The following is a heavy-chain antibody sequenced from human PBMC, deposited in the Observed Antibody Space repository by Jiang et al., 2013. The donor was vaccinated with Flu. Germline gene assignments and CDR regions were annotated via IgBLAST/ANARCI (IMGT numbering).Heavy chain of an antibody. V-gene: IGHV7-4-1*02. CDR1: GYSFTNYA. Sequence: EVKKPGTSVKISCKTSGYSFTNYAMNWVRQVPGQGLEWMGWINTDTGNPTYAPGLTGRFVFSLDTSLSTTFLQINNLQTEDTAVYSCAREGLWDGKVVTDLWGQGTLVRVSS. CDR3: AREGLWDGKVVTDL. CDR2: INTDTGNP. J-gene: IGHJ5*02. D-gene: IGHD2-21*02.